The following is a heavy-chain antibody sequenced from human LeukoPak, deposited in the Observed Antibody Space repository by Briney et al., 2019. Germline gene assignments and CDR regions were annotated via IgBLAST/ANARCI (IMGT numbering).Heavy chain of an antibody. D-gene: IGHD3-10*01. CDR1: GFTFSSYE. V-gene: IGHV3-48*03. Sequence: WGSLRLSCAASGFTFSSYEMNWVRQAPGKGLGWVSYISSSGSTIYYADSVKGRFTISRDNAKNSLYLQMNSLRAEDTAVYYCAREGALWFGESRAFDIWGQGTMVTVSS. J-gene: IGHJ3*02. CDR2: ISSSGSTI. CDR3: AREGALWFGESRAFDI.